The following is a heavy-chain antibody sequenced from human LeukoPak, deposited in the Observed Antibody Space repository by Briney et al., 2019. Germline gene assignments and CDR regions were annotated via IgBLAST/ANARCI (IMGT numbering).Heavy chain of an antibody. CDR1: GYTFTIYG. J-gene: IGHJ4*02. V-gene: IGHV1-18*01. Sequence: ASVTLSFTSSGYTFTIYGISWVRQAPGQGLEGMGWISAYNGNTNYARKLQGRVTMTTDTSTSTAYMELRSLRSDDTAVYYCAREKLLWFGELTTLPDYWGQGTLVTVSS. D-gene: IGHD3-10*01. CDR3: AREKLLWFGELTTLPDY. CDR2: ISAYNGNT.